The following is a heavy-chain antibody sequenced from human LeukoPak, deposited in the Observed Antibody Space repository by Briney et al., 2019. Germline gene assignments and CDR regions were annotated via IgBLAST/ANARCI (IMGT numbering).Heavy chain of an antibody. Sequence: SETLSLTCTVSGASISSISYYWGWIRQPPGKGLEWIGTIYYGGSTYYNPSLKSRVTISVDTSKNQFSLKLNSVTAADTAVYFCARPRYNWNYHFDYWGQGILVTVSS. CDR3: ARPRYNWNYHFDY. J-gene: IGHJ4*02. CDR2: IYYGGST. D-gene: IGHD1-7*01. V-gene: IGHV4-39*01. CDR1: GASISSISYY.